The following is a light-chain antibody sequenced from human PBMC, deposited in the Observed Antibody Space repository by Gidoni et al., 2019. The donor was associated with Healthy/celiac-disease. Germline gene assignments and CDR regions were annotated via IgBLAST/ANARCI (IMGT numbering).Light chain of an antibody. CDR3: SSYAGSNNFGVV. CDR2: EVS. Sequence: QSALNEPPSASGSTGQSVTISCTGTRSDVGGYNYVSWYHQHPGKAPKLMIYEVSKRPSVVPARFSGSKSGNTASLTVSWLQAEDEADYYCSSYAGSNNFGVVFGGGTKLTVL. J-gene: IGLJ2*01. CDR1: RSDVGGYNY. V-gene: IGLV2-8*01.